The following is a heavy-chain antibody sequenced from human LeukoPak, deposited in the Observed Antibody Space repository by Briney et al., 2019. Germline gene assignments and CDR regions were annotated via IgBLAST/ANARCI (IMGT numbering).Heavy chain of an antibody. CDR2: IHHSGST. CDR3: ARGLYYYDSSGYYYSP. Sequence: SETLSLTCAVYGGSFSGYYWSWTRQPPGKGLEWIGEIHHSGSTNYNPSLKSRVTISVDTSKNQFSLKLSSVTAADTAVYYCARGLYYYDSSGYYYSPWGQGTLVTVSS. D-gene: IGHD3-22*01. CDR1: GGSFSGYY. J-gene: IGHJ5*02. V-gene: IGHV4-34*01.